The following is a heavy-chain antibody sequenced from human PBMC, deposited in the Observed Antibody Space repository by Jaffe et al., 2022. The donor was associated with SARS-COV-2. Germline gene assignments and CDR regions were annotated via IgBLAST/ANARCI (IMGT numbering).Heavy chain of an antibody. J-gene: IGHJ6*02. D-gene: IGHD6-13*01. CDR3: ARDYGSSWIYYYYGMDV. CDR1: GFTFSSYG. V-gene: IGHV3-33*01. CDR2: IWYDGSNK. Sequence: QVQLVESGGGVVQPGRSLRLSCAASGFTFSSYGMHWVRQAPGKGLEWVAVIWYDGSNKYYADSVKGRFTISRDNSKNTLYLQMNSLRAEDTAVYYCARDYGSSWIYYYYGMDVWGQGTTVTVSS.